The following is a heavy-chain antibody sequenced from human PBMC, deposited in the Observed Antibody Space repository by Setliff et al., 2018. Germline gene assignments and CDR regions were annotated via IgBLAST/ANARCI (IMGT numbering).Heavy chain of an antibody. D-gene: IGHD1-1*01. Sequence: PSETLSLTCTVSGGSISSGSYYWTWIRQPAGKGLEWIGRIYVGGSANYNPSLKSRVTISVDTSKNQFSLKLSSVTAADTAVYYCARANKKLDYYYYYYMDVWGKGTTVTVS. CDR1: GGSISSGSYY. J-gene: IGHJ6*03. V-gene: IGHV4-61*02. CDR2: IYVGGSA. CDR3: ARANKKLDYYYYYYMDV.